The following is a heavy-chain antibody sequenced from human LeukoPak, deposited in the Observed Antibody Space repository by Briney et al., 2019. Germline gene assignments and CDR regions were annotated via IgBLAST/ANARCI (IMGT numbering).Heavy chain of an antibody. Sequence: SETLSLTCTVSGGSISSYYWSWIRQPPGKGLEWIGYIYYSGSTNYNPSLTSRATISVDTSRNQVSLKLTSVTAADTAVYYCARTIVVVTARRGNDAFDIWGQGTMVTVSS. V-gene: IGHV4-59*12. J-gene: IGHJ3*02. CDR2: IYYSGST. D-gene: IGHD2-21*02. CDR1: GGSISSYY. CDR3: ARTIVVVTARRGNDAFDI.